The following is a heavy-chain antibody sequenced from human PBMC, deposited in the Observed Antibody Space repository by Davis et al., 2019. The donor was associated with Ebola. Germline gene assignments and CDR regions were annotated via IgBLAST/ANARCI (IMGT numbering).Heavy chain of an antibody. CDR1: GFTVSSNY. V-gene: IGHV3-48*02. D-gene: IGHD3-9*01. J-gene: IGHJ6*02. Sequence: GESLKISCAASGFTVSSNYMNWVRQAPGKGLEWVSYISSSSSTIYYADSVKGRFTISRDNAKNSLYLQMNSLRDEDTAVYYCARLMGDDYDILPYGMDVWGQGTTVTVSS. CDR2: ISSSSSTI. CDR3: ARLMGDDYDILPYGMDV.